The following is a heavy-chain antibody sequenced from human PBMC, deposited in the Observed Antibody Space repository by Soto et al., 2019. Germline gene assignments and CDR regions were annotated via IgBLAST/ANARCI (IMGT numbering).Heavy chain of an antibody. V-gene: IGHV3-23*01. Sequence: GGSLRLFSAASGFTFSHYALSWVRQAPGRGLEWVSSMNPSGGSSYYADSVKGRFTLPRDKSKNTLYLQMNSLRVEDTALYCCARSGSYSWLPYLGQRTLVTVSS. CDR2: MNPSGGSS. CDR3: ARSGSYSWLPY. CDR1: GFTFSHYA. J-gene: IGHJ4*02. D-gene: IGHD1-26*01.